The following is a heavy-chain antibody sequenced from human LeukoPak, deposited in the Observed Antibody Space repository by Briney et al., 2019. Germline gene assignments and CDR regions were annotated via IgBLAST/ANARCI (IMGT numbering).Heavy chain of an antibody. CDR3: ARANFLYCSSTTCLFDY. V-gene: IGHV1-2*02. Sequence: ASVKVSCKASGYTFTDYYMHWVRQAPGQGVDWMGWINPNDGDTNYAQKFQGRVTMTRDTSISTAHMEVSRLRSDDTAVYYCARANFLYCSSTTCLFDYWGQGTLVTVSS. CDR1: GYTFTDYY. CDR2: INPNDGDT. D-gene: IGHD2-2*01. J-gene: IGHJ4*02.